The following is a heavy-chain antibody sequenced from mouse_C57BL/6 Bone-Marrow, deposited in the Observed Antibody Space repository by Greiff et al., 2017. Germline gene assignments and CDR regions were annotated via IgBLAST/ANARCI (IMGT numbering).Heavy chain of an antibody. Sequence: EVQGVESGEGLVKPGGSLKLSCAASGFTFSSYAMSWVRQTPEKRLEWVAYISSGGDYIYYADTVKGRFTISRDNARNTLYLQMSSLKSEDTAMYYCTRDRRITTVVDPSYYYAMDYWGQGTSVTVSS. CDR3: TRDRRITTVVDPSYYYAMDY. V-gene: IGHV5-9-1*02. CDR1: GFTFSSYA. J-gene: IGHJ4*01. D-gene: IGHD1-1*01. CDR2: ISSGGDYI.